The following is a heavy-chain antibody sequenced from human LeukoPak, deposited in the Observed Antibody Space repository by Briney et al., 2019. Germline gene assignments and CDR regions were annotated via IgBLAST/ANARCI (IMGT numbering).Heavy chain of an antibody. Sequence: PSETLSLTCTVSGGSISCSSYYWGWIRQPPGKGLEWIGSIYYSGSTYYNPSLKSRVTISVDTSKNQFSLKLSSVTAADTAVYYCARAIAVAGPIDYWGQGTLVTVSS. CDR1: GGSISCSSYY. CDR3: ARAIAVAGPIDY. CDR2: IYYSGST. D-gene: IGHD6-19*01. V-gene: IGHV4-39*01. J-gene: IGHJ4*02.